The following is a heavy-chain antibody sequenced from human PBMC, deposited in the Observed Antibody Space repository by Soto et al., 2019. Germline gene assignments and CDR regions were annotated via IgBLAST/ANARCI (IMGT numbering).Heavy chain of an antibody. Sequence: PGGSLRLSCAASGFTFSSYSMNWVRQAPGKGLEWVASISSSSSYIYYADSVKGRFTISRDNAKNSLYLQMNSLRAEDTAVYYCARTQSSGYDYVRSYYYYYYMDVWGKGNTVTVSS. D-gene: IGHD5-12*01. CDR2: ISSSSSYI. V-gene: IGHV3-21*01. CDR1: GFTFSSYS. J-gene: IGHJ6*03. CDR3: ARTQSSGYDYVRSYYYYYYMDV.